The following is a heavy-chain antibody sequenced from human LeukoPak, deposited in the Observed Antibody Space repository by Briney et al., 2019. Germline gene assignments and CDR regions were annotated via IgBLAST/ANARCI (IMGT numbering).Heavy chain of an antibody. D-gene: IGHD5-24*01. J-gene: IGHJ4*02. CDR3: AMFSRDGYNPFDY. CDR2: IYSGGST. Sequence: GGSLRHSCAASGFTVSSNYMSWVRQPPGKGLEWVSVIYSGGSTYYADSVKGRFTISRDNSKNTLYLQMNSLRAEDTAVYYCAMFSRDGYNPFDYWGQGTLVTVSS. V-gene: IGHV3-53*01. CDR1: GFTVSSNY.